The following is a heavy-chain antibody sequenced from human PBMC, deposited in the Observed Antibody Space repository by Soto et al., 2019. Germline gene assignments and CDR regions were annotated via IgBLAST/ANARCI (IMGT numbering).Heavy chain of an antibody. J-gene: IGHJ5*02. Sequence: QLQLQESGSGLVKPSQTLSLTCAVSGGSISSGGYSWSWIRQPPGKGLEWIGYIYHSGSTYYNPSLKSRVTISVDRSKNQFSLKLSSVTAADTAVYYCARVEGGTYYYDSSGYSGWFDPWGQGTLVTVSS. V-gene: IGHV4-30-2*01. CDR1: GGSISSGGYS. CDR3: ARVEGGTYYYDSSGYSGWFDP. D-gene: IGHD3-22*01. CDR2: IYHSGST.